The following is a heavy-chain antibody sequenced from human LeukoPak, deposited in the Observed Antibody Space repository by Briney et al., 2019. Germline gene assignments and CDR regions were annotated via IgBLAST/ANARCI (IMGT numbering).Heavy chain of an antibody. D-gene: IGHD3-10*01. CDR2: ISWNSGSI. CDR1: GFTFDDYA. V-gene: IGHV3-9*01. CDR3: AKDIGGKLLWFGESYFDY. Sequence: PGGSLRLSCAASGFTFDDYAMHWVRQAPGKGLEGVSGISWNSGSIGYADSVKGRFTISIDNAKNSLYLQMNSLRAEDTALYYCAKDIGGKLLWFGESYFDYWGQGTLVTVSS. J-gene: IGHJ4*02.